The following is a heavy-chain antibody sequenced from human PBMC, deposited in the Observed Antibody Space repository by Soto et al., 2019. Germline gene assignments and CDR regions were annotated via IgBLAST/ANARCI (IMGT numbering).Heavy chain of an antibody. V-gene: IGHV1-69*01. CDR2: IIPIFGTA. D-gene: IGHD2-15*01. J-gene: IGHJ4*02. CDR1: GGTFSSYA. Sequence: QVQLVQSGAEVKKPGSSVKVSCKASGGTFSSYAISWVRQAPGQGLEWMGGIIPIFGTANYAQKFQGRVTITAAESTSTAYMELSSLRSADTAVYYCARGDGYCSGGSCFHPFDYWGQGTLVTVSS. CDR3: ARGDGYCSGGSCFHPFDY.